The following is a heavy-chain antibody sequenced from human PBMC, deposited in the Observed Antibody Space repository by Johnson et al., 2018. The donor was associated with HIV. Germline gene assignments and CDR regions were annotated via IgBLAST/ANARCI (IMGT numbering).Heavy chain of an antibody. J-gene: IGHJ3*02. CDR1: GFTFRSYA. CDR3: ARDEWSRSSGDAFDI. D-gene: IGHD6-6*01. CDR2: ISYDGSNK. V-gene: IGHV3-30*04. Sequence: QMLLVESGGGVVQPGRSLRLSCVASGFTFRSYAMHWVRQAPGKGLEWVAVISYDGSNKYYADSVKGRFTISRDNSKNTLYLQMHSLRPEDTAVYYCARDEWSRSSGDAFDIWGQGTMVTVSS.